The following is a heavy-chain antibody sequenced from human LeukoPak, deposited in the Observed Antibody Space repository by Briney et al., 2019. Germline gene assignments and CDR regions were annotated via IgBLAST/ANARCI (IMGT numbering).Heavy chain of an antibody. D-gene: IGHD5-18*01. CDR3: AKDLLGAWIPDDY. CDR1: GFTFSSHG. J-gene: IGHJ4*02. Sequence: PGGSLRVSCAASGFTFSSHGMHWVRQAPGKGLEWVAFIRYDGSNKYYADSVKGRFTVSRDNSKNTLYLQMNSLRAEDTAMYYCAKDLLGAWIPDDYWGQGTLVTVSS. V-gene: IGHV3-30*02. CDR2: IRYDGSNK.